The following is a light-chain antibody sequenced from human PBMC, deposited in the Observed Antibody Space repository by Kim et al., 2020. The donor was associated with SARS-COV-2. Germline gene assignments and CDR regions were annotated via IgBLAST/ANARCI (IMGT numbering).Light chain of an antibody. J-gene: IGLJ2*01. CDR2: RNN. CDR1: SSNIGRNY. V-gene: IGLV1-47*01. CDR3: AAWDDSLSVVV. Sequence: GQGGTISCSGSSSNIGRNYVYWYQQLPGTAPKLLFYRNNQRPSGVPDRFSGSKSGTSASVAIRGLRSEDEADYYCAAWDDSLSVVVFGGGTQLTVL.